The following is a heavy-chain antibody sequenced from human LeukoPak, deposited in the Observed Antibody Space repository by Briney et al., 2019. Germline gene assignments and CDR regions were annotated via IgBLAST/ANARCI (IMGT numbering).Heavy chain of an antibody. CDR2: INPNSGGT. CDR3: ARFSVGGRYDFDY. J-gene: IGHJ4*02. CDR1: GYSFTAYY. Sequence: ASVKVSCKASGYSFTAYYMHWVRQAHGQGLEWMGWINPNSGGTKYAQKFQDRVTMTRDTSINTAYMELSRLRSDDTAVYYCARFSVGGRYDFDYWGQGTLVTVSS. V-gene: IGHV1-2*02. D-gene: IGHD3-9*01.